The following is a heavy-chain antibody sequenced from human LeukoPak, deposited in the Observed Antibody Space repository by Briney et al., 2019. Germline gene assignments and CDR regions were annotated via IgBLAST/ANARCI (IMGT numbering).Heavy chain of an antibody. CDR1: GFTVSSNY. V-gene: IGHV3-53*01. CDR2: IYSSGNT. Sequence: GGSLRLSCAASGFTVSSNYMGGCRQAPGKGLKWGSVIYSSGNTYYADSVKGRFTISRDNSRNTMDLQMNSLRAEDTAVYYCARCDSSSWYGIDFWGQKTLVTVSS. CDR3: ARCDSSSWYGIDF. J-gene: IGHJ4*02. D-gene: IGHD6-13*01.